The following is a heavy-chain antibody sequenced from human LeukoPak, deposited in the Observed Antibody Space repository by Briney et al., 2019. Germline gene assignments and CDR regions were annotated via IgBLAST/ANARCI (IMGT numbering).Heavy chain of an antibody. CDR3: AKDYSKTGYYGSGTYYRPNWFDP. Sequence: GGSLRLSCAASGFTFSSYGMHWVRQAPGKGLEWVAFIRYDGSNKYYADSVKGRFTISRDNSKNTLYLQMNSLRAEDTAVYYCAKDYSKTGYYGSGTYYRPNWFDPWGQGTLVTVSS. CDR1: GFTFSSYG. J-gene: IGHJ5*02. V-gene: IGHV3-30*02. D-gene: IGHD3-10*01. CDR2: IRYDGSNK.